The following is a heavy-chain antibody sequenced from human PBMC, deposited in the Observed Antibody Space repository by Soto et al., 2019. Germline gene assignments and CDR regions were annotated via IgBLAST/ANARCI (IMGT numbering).Heavy chain of an antibody. CDR2: IYYSGST. V-gene: IGHV4-39*01. CDR3: ARTPPGDDIYSGYDTGEVVVAATSYFY. CDR1: GGSISSSSDY. J-gene: IGHJ4*02. D-gene: IGHD2-15*01. Sequence: SETLSLTCTVSGGSISSSSDYWGWIRQPPGKGLEWIGSIYYSGSTYYNPSLKSRVTISVDTSKNQFSLKLGSVTAAETAVYYCARTPPGDDIYSGYDTGEVVVAATSYFYWGQGTLVTVSS.